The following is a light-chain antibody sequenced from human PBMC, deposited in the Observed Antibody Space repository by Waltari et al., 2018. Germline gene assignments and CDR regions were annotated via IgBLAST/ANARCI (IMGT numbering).Light chain of an antibody. V-gene: IGLV2-8*01. CDR1: SNDVGGYNY. J-gene: IGLJ2*01. CDR2: EVI. Sequence: QSALTQPPSASGSPGQSVTISCTGTSNDVGGYNYVSWYQHHPGKAPKPLIYEVIKRPSGVPDRFSGARSGNTASLNVSGLQADDEADYFCSSYLARNNHVIFGGGTKLTVL. CDR3: SSYLARNNHVI.